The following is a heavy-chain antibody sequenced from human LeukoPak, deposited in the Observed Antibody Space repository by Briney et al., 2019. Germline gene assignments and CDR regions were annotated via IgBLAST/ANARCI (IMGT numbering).Heavy chain of an antibody. J-gene: IGHJ4*02. CDR2: IYTSGSS. CDR1: GDSISIYY. CDR3: ARGWGSSWYYFDY. Sequence: SETLSLTCTVSGDSISIYYWSWIRQSAGKGLEWGGRIYTSGSSNSDASLSGITDYTPSLKSRVTMSAATSKRQYSLKLSSVPASNTALYYCARGWGSSWYYFDYWGQGTLVTVSS. D-gene: IGHD6-13*01. V-gene: IGHV4-4*07.